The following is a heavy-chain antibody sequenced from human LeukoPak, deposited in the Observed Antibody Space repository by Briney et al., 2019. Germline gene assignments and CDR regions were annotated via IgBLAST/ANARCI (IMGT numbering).Heavy chain of an antibody. D-gene: IGHD3-3*01. CDR2: IYPGDSDT. Sequence: GESLQISCKGSGYSFTSYWIGWVRQMPGKGLEWMGIIYPGDSDTRYSPSFQGQVTISADKSISTAYLQWSSLKASDTAMYYCARRSHYDFWSGLDGDAFDIWGQGTMVTVSS. CDR3: ARRSHYDFWSGLDGDAFDI. J-gene: IGHJ3*02. CDR1: GYSFTSYW. V-gene: IGHV5-51*01.